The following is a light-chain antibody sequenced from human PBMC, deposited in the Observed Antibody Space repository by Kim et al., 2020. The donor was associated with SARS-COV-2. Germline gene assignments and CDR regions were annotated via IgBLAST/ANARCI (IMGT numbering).Light chain of an antibody. CDR2: GAS. Sequence: ASVGDRGTITCRASQAIGNHLAWYQQKPGTAPKRLIYGASSLQSGVPSRFSGSGSGTEFTLTISSLQPEDFTTYYCLYHNNHLLNFGGGTKVDIK. J-gene: IGKJ4*01. V-gene: IGKV1-17*01. CDR1: QAIGNH. CDR3: LYHNNHLLN.